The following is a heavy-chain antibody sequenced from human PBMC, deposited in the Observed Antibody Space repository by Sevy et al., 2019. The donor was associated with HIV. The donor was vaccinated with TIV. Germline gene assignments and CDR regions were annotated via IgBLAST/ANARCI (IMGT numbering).Heavy chain of an antibody. Sequence: SETLSLTCTVSGGSVSSGSYYWSWIRQPPGKGLEWIGYIYYSGSTNYNPSFMSRVTISVDTSTNQFSLKLSSVTAADTAVYYCARDEYSGYVVFDPWGQGTLVTVSS. J-gene: IGHJ5*02. CDR1: GGSVSSGSYY. V-gene: IGHV4-61*01. D-gene: IGHD5-12*01. CDR3: ARDEYSGYVVFDP. CDR2: IYYSGST.